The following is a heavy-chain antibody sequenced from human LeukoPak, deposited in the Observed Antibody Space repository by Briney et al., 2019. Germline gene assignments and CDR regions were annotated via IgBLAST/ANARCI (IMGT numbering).Heavy chain of an antibody. Sequence: SETLSFTCTVSGGSISSSSYYWGWIRQPPGKGLEWIGSIYYSGSTYYNPSLKSRVTISVDTSKNQFSLKVSSVTAADTAVYYCAKTGERVTTPFDYWGQGTLVTVSS. D-gene: IGHD4-11*01. CDR2: IYYSGST. J-gene: IGHJ4*02. CDR3: AKTGERVTTPFDY. V-gene: IGHV4-39*01. CDR1: GGSISSSSYY.